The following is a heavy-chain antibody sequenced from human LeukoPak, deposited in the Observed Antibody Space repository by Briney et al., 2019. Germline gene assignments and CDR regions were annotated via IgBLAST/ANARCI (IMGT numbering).Heavy chain of an antibody. CDR1: GGSISSGSYY. CDR3: ARGIVVVPAAIYDAFDI. D-gene: IGHD2-2*01. J-gene: IGHJ3*02. V-gene: IGHV4-61*02. CDR2: IYTSGST. Sequence: PSETLSLTCTVSGGSISSGSYYWSWIRQPAGKGLEWIGRIYTSGSTNYNPSLKSRVTISVDTSKNQFSLKLSSVTAADTAVYYCARGIVVVPAAIYDAFDIWGQGTMVTVSS.